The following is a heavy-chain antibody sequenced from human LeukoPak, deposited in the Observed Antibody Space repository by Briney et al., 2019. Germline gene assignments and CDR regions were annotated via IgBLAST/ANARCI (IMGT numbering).Heavy chain of an antibody. Sequence: GASVKVSCKASGYTLTGYYMHWARQAPGQGLEWMGWINPNSGGTNYAQKFQGRVTMTRDTSISTAYMELSRLRSDDTAVYYCARGTLPLGYCSSTSCPGGLNYWGQGTLVTVSS. J-gene: IGHJ4*02. D-gene: IGHD2-2*01. CDR3: ARGTLPLGYCSSTSCPGGLNY. CDR2: INPNSGGT. V-gene: IGHV1-2*02. CDR1: GYTLTGYY.